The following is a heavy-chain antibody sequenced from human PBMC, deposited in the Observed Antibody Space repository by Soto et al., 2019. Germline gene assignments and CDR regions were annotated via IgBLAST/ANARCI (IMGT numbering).Heavy chain of an antibody. D-gene: IGHD3-10*01. V-gene: IGHV3-30-3*01. CDR3: ARGGITMVRGVMGDY. Sequence: GGSLRLSCAASGFTFSSYAMHWVRQAPGKGLEWVAVISYDGSNKYYADSVKGRFTISRDNSKNTLYLQMNSLRAEDTAVYYCARGGITMVRGVMGDYWGQGTLVTISS. J-gene: IGHJ4*02. CDR2: ISYDGSNK. CDR1: GFTFSSYA.